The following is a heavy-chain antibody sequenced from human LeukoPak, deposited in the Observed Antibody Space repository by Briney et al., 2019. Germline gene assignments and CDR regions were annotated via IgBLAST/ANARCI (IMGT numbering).Heavy chain of an antibody. J-gene: IGHJ4*02. CDR1: GGSISSSSYC. D-gene: IGHD3-10*01. Sequence: KPSETLSLTCTVSGGSISSSSYCWGWIRQPPGKGLEWIGSIYYSGSTYYNPSLKSRVTISVDTSKNQFSLKLSSVTAADTAVYYCARRGEVRVFDYWGQGTLVTVSS. V-gene: IGHV4-39*01. CDR3: ARRGEVRVFDY. CDR2: IYYSGST.